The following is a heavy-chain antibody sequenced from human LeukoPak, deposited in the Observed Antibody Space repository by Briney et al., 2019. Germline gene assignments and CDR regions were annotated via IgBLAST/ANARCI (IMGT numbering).Heavy chain of an antibody. CDR1: GGSISSYY. CDR2: IYYSGST. D-gene: IGHD2-15*01. V-gene: IGHV4-59*01. J-gene: IGHJ3*02. Sequence: PSETLSLTCTVSGGSISSYYWSWIRQPPGKGLEWIGYIYYSGSTNYNPSLKSRVTISVDTSKNQFSLKLSSVTAADTAVYYCAREGIEGRAFDIWGQGTMVTVSS. CDR3: AREGIEGRAFDI.